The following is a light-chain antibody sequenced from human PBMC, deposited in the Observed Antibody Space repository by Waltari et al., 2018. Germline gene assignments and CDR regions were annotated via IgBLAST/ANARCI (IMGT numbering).Light chain of an antibody. J-gene: IGLJ3*02. CDR1: SRDVGAYNL. CDR3: SSYTQSRTRV. V-gene: IGLV2-23*02. Sequence: QSALTQSASVSGSLGQSITISCTGTSRDVGAYNLVSWYQQLPGRAPKLILSGVTKRPSGISDRFSGSKSGNTASLTISGLQSEDEADYYCSSYTQSRTRVFGGGTKLTVL. CDR2: GVT.